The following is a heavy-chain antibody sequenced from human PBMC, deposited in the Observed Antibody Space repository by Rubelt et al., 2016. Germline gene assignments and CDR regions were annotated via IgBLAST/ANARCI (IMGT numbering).Heavy chain of an antibody. CDR3: ARDWLGYFDY. J-gene: IGHJ4*02. CDR2: IWYDGSNK. CDR1: GFTFSSYG. D-gene: IGHD3-10*01. Sequence: QVQLVESGGGVVQPGRSLRLSCAASGFTFSSYGMHWVRQAPGKGLEWVAVIWYDGSNKYYADSVKGRVTISRDNSKNTLYLQMNSLRAEDTAVYYCARDWLGYFDYWGQGTLVTVSS. V-gene: IGHV3-33*01.